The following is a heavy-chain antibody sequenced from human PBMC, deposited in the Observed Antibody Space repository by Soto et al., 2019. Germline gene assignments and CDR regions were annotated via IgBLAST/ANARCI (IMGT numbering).Heavy chain of an antibody. CDR1: GGSISSGNYY. CDR2: VYYRGTA. Sequence: SETLSLTCTVSGGSISSGNYYWGWIRQPPGKGLEWIGNVYYRGTAYYNPSLKSRVTISVDTSKNQFSLKLSSVTAADTAVYYCARRLELWSGEYLSNWLDPCGQGSLVTVSS. CDR3: ARRLELWSGEYLSNWLDP. J-gene: IGHJ5*02. V-gene: IGHV4-39*01. D-gene: IGHD3-10*01.